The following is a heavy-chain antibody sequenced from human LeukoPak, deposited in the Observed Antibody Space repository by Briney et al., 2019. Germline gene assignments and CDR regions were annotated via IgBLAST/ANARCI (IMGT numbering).Heavy chain of an antibody. J-gene: IGHJ5*02. CDR1: GGSTSSYY. CDR3: ARHRTAATSWFDP. V-gene: IGHV4-4*09. D-gene: IGHD2-15*01. Sequence: SETLSLTCTVSGGSTSSYYWSWIRQPPGKGLEWIGYIYTSGSTNYNPSLKSRVTISVDTSKNQFSLKLSSVTAADTAVYYCARHRTAATSWFDPWGQGTLVTVSS. CDR2: IYTSGST.